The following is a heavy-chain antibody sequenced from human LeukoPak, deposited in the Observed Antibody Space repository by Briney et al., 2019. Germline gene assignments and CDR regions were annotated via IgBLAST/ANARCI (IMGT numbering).Heavy chain of an antibody. CDR1: GFTFSSYA. Sequence: PGGSLRLSCAASGFTFSSYAMHWVRQAPGKGLEWVAVISYDGSNKYYADSVKGRFTISRDNSKNTLYLQMNSLRDEDTAVYYCARDRGSYDFWSGYYLWGQGTLVTVSS. V-gene: IGHV3-30-3*01. J-gene: IGHJ1*01. CDR2: ISYDGSNK. CDR3: ARDRGSYDFWSGYYL. D-gene: IGHD3-3*01.